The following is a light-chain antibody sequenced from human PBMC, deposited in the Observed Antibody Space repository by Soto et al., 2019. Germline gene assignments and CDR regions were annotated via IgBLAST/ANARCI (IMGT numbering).Light chain of an antibody. J-gene: IGKJ4*01. V-gene: IGKV3-11*01. CDR1: QSVSSY. CDR3: QQRSSWPPT. CDR2: DAS. Sequence: DIVLTQSPATLSLSPGERATLSCRASQSVSSYLGWYQQRPGQAPRLLIYDASNRATGIPARFSGSGSGTDFTLTISSLEPEDFAVYYCQQRSSWPPTFGRGTKVEIK.